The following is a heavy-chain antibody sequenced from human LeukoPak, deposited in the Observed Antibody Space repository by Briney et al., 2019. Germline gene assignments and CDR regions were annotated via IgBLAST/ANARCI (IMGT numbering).Heavy chain of an antibody. CDR2: IISDGSST. D-gene: IGHD6-19*01. Sequence: GGSLRLSCAASGVTFSTYWMHWVRQAPGKGLVWVSRIISDGSSTSYVDSVKGRFTISRDNAKNTLYLQMNSLRAEDTAIYYCAREDVDITVATSGAFDIWGQGTMVTVSS. CDR3: AREDVDITVATSGAFDI. CDR1: GVTFSTYW. J-gene: IGHJ3*02. V-gene: IGHV3-74*01.